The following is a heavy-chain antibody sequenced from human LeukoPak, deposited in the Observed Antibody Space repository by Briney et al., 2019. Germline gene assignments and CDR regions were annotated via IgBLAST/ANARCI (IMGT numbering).Heavy chain of an antibody. CDR2: INPNSGGT. J-gene: IGHJ4*02. Sequence: GASVKVSCKASGYTFTGYYMHWVRQAPGQGLEWMGWINPNSGGTNYAQKFQGRVTMTRDTSISTAYMELSRLRSDDTAVYYCARGSIRGEGYSSNDYWGQGTLVTVSS. D-gene: IGHD6-13*01. V-gene: IGHV1-2*02. CDR3: ARGSIRGEGYSSNDY. CDR1: GYTFTGYY.